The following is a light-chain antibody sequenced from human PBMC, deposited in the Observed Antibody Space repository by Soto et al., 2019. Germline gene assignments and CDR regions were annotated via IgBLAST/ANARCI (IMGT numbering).Light chain of an antibody. CDR2: DAS. Sequence: EIVLTQSPVTLSLSPGERATLSCRASQIVRTYLAWYQGKPGQAPRLLIYDASSRASGVPSRFSGSGSGTDFTLTISSLQPEDFATYFCQQSYSTILTFGQGTRLEI. CDR3: QQSYSTILT. J-gene: IGKJ5*01. V-gene: IGKV3-11*01. CDR1: QIVRTY.